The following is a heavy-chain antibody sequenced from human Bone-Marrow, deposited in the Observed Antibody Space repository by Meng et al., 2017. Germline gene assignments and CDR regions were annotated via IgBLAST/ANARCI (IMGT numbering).Heavy chain of an antibody. Sequence: GGSLRLSCAASGFTFSSYGMHWVRQAPGKGLEWVAVIWYDGSNKYYADSVKGRFTISRDNSKNTLYLQMNSLRAEDTAVYYCAREANSDIVVVPAAPPLDYWGQGTLVTVSS. D-gene: IGHD2-2*01. J-gene: IGHJ4*02. CDR2: IWYDGSNK. V-gene: IGHV3-33*01. CDR3: AREANSDIVVVPAAPPLDY. CDR1: GFTFSSYG.